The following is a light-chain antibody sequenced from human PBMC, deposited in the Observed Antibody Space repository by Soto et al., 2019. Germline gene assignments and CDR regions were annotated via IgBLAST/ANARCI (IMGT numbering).Light chain of an antibody. Sequence: TVLTQSPGTLSLSPGERATLSCRASQTVSSSYLAWYQQKPGQAPRLLIYGASSRATGIPDRFSGSGSGTDFTLTISRLEPEDFAVYYCHQYGSSPWTFGQGTRWIS. CDR3: HQYGSSPWT. CDR1: QTVSSSY. CDR2: GAS. V-gene: IGKV3-20*01. J-gene: IGKJ1*01.